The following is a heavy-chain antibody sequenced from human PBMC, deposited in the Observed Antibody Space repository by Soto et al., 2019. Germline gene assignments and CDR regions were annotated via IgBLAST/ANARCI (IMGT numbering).Heavy chain of an antibody. CDR2: INHSGST. CDR3: ARLNGYCISTNCHGYYGMDV. Sequence: SETLSLTFAVYGGTFSGSYWSWIRQHPGKGLEWNGEINHSGSTNYNPSLKSRVTISVDTSKNQFSLKLSSVTAADTAVYYCARLNGYCISTNCHGYYGMDVWGQGPTVT. V-gene: IGHV4-34*01. J-gene: IGHJ6*02. D-gene: IGHD2-2*03. CDR1: GGTFSGSY.